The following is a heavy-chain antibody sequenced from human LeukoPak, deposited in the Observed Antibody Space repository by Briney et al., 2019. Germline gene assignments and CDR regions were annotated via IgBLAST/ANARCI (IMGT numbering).Heavy chain of an antibody. V-gene: IGHV3-30*02. CDR2: IRYDGSNK. D-gene: IGHD3-9*01. CDR1: GFTFSSYG. CDR3: AKDSDYDILTGYYNPFDY. J-gene: IGHJ4*02. Sequence: QPGGSLRLSCAASGFTFSSYGMHWVRQAPGKGREWVAFIRYDGSNKYYADSVKGRFTISRDNSKNTLYLQMNSLRAEDTAVYYCAKDSDYDILTGYYNPFDYWGQGTLVTVSS.